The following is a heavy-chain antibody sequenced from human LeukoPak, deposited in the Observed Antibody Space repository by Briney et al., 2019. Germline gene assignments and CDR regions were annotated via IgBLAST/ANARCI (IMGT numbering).Heavy chain of an antibody. Sequence: ASVKVSCKASGYTFTGYHMHWVRQAPGQGLEWMGRINPNSGGTNYAQKFQGRVTMTRDTSISTAYMELSRLRSDDTAVYYCASSSSWYGGQDDYWGQGTLVTVSS. CDR3: ASSSSWYGGQDDY. CDR2: INPNSGGT. D-gene: IGHD6-13*01. J-gene: IGHJ4*02. CDR1: GYTFTGYH. V-gene: IGHV1-2*06.